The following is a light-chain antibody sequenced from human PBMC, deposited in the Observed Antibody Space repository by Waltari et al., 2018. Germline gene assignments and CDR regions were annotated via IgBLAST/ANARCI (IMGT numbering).Light chain of an antibody. CDR1: QDITKY. V-gene: IGKV1-33*01. J-gene: IGKJ3*01. Sequence: DIQMTHPPSSLSASVGDRVPITCQASQDITKYLNWYQQKPGKAPKLLIYDASTLEVVVPSRFSGSGSGTDFTFSISSLQPEDFATYYCQQYDNPLFTFGPGTKVDIK. CDR3: QQYDNPLFT. CDR2: DAS.